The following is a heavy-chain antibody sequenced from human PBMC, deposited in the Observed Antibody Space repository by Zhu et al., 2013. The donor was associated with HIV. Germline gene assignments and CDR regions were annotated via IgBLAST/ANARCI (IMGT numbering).Heavy chain of an antibody. V-gene: IGHV1-69*06. Sequence: QVQLVQSGAEVKKPGSSVKVSCKASGGTFSSYAISWVRQAPGQGLEWMGGIIPIFGTANYAQKFQGRVTITADKSTSTAYMELSSLRSEDTAVYYCARGARGGSPAAILRAFDIWGQGTMVTVSS. D-gene: IGHD2-2*01. CDR3: ARGARGGSPAAILRAFDI. CDR1: GGTFSSYA. J-gene: IGHJ3*02. CDR2: IIPIFGTA.